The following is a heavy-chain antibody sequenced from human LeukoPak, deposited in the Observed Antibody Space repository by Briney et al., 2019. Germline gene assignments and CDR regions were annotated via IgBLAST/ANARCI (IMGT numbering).Heavy chain of an antibody. CDR3: AKDRNIVIIPAAIEGFDY. V-gene: IGHV3-33*06. D-gene: IGHD2-2*01. CDR2: IWNDGSKK. CDR1: GFPFSSYG. Sequence: PGGSLRLSCAASGFPFSSYGMHWVRQAPGKGLEWVAVIWNDGSKKLYADSVKGRFTISRDNHMNVVFLQMNTLRVDDTAVYYCAKDRNIVIIPAAIEGFDYWGLGTLVTVAS. J-gene: IGHJ4*02.